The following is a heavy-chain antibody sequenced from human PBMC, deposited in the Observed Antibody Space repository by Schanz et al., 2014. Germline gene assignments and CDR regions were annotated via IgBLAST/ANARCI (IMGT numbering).Heavy chain of an antibody. V-gene: IGHV3-23*01. CDR3: ASERGYSYGYGAFDI. J-gene: IGHJ3*02. Sequence: EVQLLESGGALEQPGGSLRLSCAASGITFSDYAMSWVRQAPGKGLEWVSTIASGGSHTFYADSVTGRFTISRDNSKNTLYLQMNSLRAEDTALYYCASERGYSYGYGAFDIWGQGTMVTVSS. CDR1: GITFSDYA. CDR2: IASGGSHT. D-gene: IGHD5-18*01.